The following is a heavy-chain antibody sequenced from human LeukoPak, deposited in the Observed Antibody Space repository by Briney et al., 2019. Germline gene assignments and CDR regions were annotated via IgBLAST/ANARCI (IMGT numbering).Heavy chain of an antibody. D-gene: IGHD2-15*01. Sequence: ASVKVSCKASGGTFSNYAVSWVRQAPGQGLEWLGGIIPMFGAAKYAQKFQGRVTVPTDEGTTTAYMELISLRSGDTAVYYCVRRQALRGRHRAFDPWGQGTLVTVTS. CDR2: IIPMFGAA. CDR3: VRRQALRGRHRAFDP. V-gene: IGHV1-69*05. CDR1: GGTFSNYA. J-gene: IGHJ5*02.